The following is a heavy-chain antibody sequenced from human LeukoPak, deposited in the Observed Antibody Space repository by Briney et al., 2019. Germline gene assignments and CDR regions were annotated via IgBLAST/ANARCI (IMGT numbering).Heavy chain of an antibody. V-gene: IGHV3-53*01. J-gene: IGHJ4*02. Sequence: PGGSLRLSCAASGFTVSSDFMSWVRQAPGKGLEWVSLISGEGYIYYADSVKGRFTISRDNYKNTLYPQMNSLRAEDTAVYYCVYLRGHYWGQGTLVTVSS. CDR2: ISGEGYI. CDR3: VYLRGHY. D-gene: IGHD4-17*01. CDR1: GFTVSSDF.